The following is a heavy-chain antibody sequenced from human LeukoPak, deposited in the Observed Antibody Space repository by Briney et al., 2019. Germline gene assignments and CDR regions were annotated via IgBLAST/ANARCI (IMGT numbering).Heavy chain of an antibody. J-gene: IGHJ4*02. CDR1: GGSISNYY. V-gene: IGHV4-59*08. D-gene: IGHD3-22*01. Sequence: PSETLSLTCTVSGGSISNYYWSWFRQPPGKALEWIGYIYYSGNTDYNPSLKSRLTISVDTPKNHFSLRLSSVTAADTAAYYCARHSETCSGDYCFLDYFDYWGRGTLVTVSS. CDR3: ARHSETCSGDYCFLDYFDY. CDR2: IYYSGNT.